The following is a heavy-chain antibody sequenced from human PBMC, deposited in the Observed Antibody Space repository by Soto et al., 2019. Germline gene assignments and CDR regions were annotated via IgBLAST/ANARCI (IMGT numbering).Heavy chain of an antibody. Sequence: SETLSLTCTVSGGSISSSSYYWGWIRQPPGKGLEWIGSIYYSGSTYYNPSLKSRVTISVDTSKNQFSLKLSSVTAADTAVYYCARHHPQYYDFWSGYYPGCWFDPWGQGTLVTVYS. V-gene: IGHV4-39*01. D-gene: IGHD3-3*01. CDR2: IYYSGST. J-gene: IGHJ5*02. CDR3: ARHHPQYYDFWSGYYPGCWFDP. CDR1: GGSISSSSYY.